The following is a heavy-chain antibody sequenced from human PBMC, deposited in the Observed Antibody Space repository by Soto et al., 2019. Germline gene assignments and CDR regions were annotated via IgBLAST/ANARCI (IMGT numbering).Heavy chain of an antibody. Sequence: QVQLVESGGGVVQPGRSLRLSCAASGFIFSSYVMHWARQAPGKGLEWVAIILYDGTNKYYADSVKGRFTISRDNSKNTLYLQMNSLRSEDTAVYYCARDRAVAGVSRSFDYWGHGTLVTVSS. CDR1: GFIFSSYV. V-gene: IGHV3-30-3*01. D-gene: IGHD6-19*01. CDR2: ILYDGTNK. CDR3: ARDRAVAGVSRSFDY. J-gene: IGHJ4*01.